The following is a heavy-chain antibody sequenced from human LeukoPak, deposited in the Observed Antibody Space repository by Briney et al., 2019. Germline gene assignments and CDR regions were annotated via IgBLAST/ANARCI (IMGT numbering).Heavy chain of an antibody. J-gene: IGHJ6*02. V-gene: IGHV3-48*03. CDR3: ARDNTGMDV. CDR2: ISSSGSTV. CDR1: GFTFSSYE. D-gene: IGHD2/OR15-2a*01. Sequence: GGSLRLSCAASGFTFSSYEMNWVRQAPGKGLEWVSYISSSGSTVYYADSVKGRFTISRDNAKNSLYLQMNSLRAEDTAVYYCARDNTGMDVWGQGTTVTVSS.